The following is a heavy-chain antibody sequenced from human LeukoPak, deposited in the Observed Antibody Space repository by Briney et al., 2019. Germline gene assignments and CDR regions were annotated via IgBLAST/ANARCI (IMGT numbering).Heavy chain of an antibody. CDR2: IKQDGSEK. CDR1: GFTFSSYW. J-gene: IGHJ4*02. Sequence: PGGSLRLSCAPSGFTFSSYWMSWVRQAPGKGLEWVANIKQDGSEKYYVDPVKGRFTISRDNAKNSLYLQMNSLRAEDTAVYYCARIEDYWGQGTLVTVSS. CDR3: ARIEDY. V-gene: IGHV3-7*03.